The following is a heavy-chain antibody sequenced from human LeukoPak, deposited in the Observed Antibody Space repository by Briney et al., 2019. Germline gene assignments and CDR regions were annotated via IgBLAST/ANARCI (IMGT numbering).Heavy chain of an antibody. V-gene: IGHV3-21*01. J-gene: IGHJ4*02. CDR1: GFTLSSDR. D-gene: IGHD3-9*01. CDR2: ISSSSSDI. Sequence: GPLRLSCAATGFTLSSDRMIRVRQAPGKGLKRVSSISSSSSDIYYADSVKGRFTLSRDNAKNSLYLQMNSLRAEDTAVYYCARTSRLDSGYWGQGTLVTVSS. CDR3: ARTSRLDSGY.